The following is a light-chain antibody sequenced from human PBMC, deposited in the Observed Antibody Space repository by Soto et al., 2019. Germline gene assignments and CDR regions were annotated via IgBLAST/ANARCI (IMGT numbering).Light chain of an antibody. V-gene: IGKV1-5*03. CDR3: QQYNSYSS. Sequence: DIPMTQSPSTLSASVGDRVTITCRASQSITRWLAWYQQKPGKAPKLLIYKASNLGGGVPSRFSGDGSGTEFTLTIRSLQPEDSATYYCQQYNSYSSFGPGTKVDIK. CDR1: QSITRW. CDR2: KAS. J-gene: IGKJ3*01.